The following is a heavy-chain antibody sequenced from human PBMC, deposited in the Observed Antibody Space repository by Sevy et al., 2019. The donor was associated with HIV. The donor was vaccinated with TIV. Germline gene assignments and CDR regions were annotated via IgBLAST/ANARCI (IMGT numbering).Heavy chain of an antibody. V-gene: IGHV4-59*01. CDR1: GGSISSYY. J-gene: IGHJ4*02. D-gene: IGHD3-3*01. Sequence: SETLSLTCTVSGGSISSYYWSWIRQPPGKGLEWIGYIYYSGSTNYNPSLKSRVTISVDTSKNQFSLKLSSVTAADTAVYYCARGGYAVWSGNSLFDYWGQGTLVTVSS. CDR2: IYYSGST. CDR3: ARGGYAVWSGNSLFDY.